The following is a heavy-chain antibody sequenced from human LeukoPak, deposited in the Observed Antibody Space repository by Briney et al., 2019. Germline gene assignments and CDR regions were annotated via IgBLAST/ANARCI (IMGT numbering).Heavy chain of an antibody. J-gene: IGHJ4*02. CDR1: GFTVSSNY. CDR2: IYSGGST. CDR3: ARDFSTTAAGPYYGSGSTDY. V-gene: IGHV3-66*01. D-gene: IGHD3-10*01. Sequence: PGGSLRLSCAASGFTVSSNYMSWVRQAPGKGLEWVSVIYSGGSTYYADSVKGRLTISRDNSKNTLYLQMNSLRAEDTAVYYCARDFSTTAAGPYYGSGSTDYWGQGTLVTVSS.